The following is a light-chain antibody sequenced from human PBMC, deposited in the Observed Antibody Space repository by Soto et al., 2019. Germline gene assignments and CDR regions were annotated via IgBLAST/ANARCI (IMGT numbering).Light chain of an antibody. J-gene: IGKJ1*01. CDR3: QQYCISRT. CDR1: QTVSGN. Sequence: ETVMTQSPATLSGSAGERATVSCRASQTVSGNLAWYQQRPGQAPRLLIYGGSSRATGIPVRFSGSGSETDFTLTSTRLEPEDFAVYYCQQYCISRTFGEGAKVDIK. CDR2: GGS. V-gene: IGKV3-20*01.